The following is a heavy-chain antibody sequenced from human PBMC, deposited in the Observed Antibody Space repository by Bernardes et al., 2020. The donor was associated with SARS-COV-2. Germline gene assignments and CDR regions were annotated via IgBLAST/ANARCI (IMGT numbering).Heavy chain of an antibody. CDR2: ITPDGSKT. J-gene: IGHJ6*02. V-gene: IGHV3-74*01. Sequence: GGSLILSCTASGFTFSSYWMHWGRQVPGQGLVWVSRITPDGSKTDYAYSVKGRFTISRDNGKNTLYLQMNSLRAEDTGVYYCATGGFGGSAPGMDAWGQGTTVTVSS. CDR3: ATGGFGGSAPGMDA. CDR1: GFTFSSYW. D-gene: IGHD3-10*01.